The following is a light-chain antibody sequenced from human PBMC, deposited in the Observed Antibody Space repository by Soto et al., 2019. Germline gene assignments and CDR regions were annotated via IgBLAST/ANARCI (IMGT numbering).Light chain of an antibody. V-gene: IGLV2-14*01. CDR2: GVT. J-gene: IGLJ2*01. Sequence: QSALTQPASVSGSPGQSITISCTGTSSDVGGYNYVSWYQQHPGKAPKLMIYGVTNRPSGVSNRCSGSKSANTASLTISGLQAEDEADYYCSSYTSSTTLSVVFGGGTKLTVL. CDR1: SSDVGGYNY. CDR3: SSYTSSTTLSVV.